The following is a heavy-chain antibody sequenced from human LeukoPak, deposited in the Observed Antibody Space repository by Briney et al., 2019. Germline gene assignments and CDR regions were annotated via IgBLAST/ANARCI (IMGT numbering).Heavy chain of an antibody. CDR1: GYTFTGYY. V-gene: IGHV1-2*02. J-gene: IGHJ4*02. Sequence: ASVKVSCKASGYTFTGYYMHWVRQAPGQGLEWMGWINPNSGGTNYAQKFQGRVTMTRDTSISTAYMELSRLRSEDTAVYYCARDSRGYYYDSSGYYEDYWGQGTLVTVSS. D-gene: IGHD3-22*01. CDR3: ARDSRGYYYDSSGYYEDY. CDR2: INPNSGGT.